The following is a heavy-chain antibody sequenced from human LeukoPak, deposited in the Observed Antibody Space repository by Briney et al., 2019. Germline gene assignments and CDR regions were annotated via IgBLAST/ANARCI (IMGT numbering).Heavy chain of an antibody. D-gene: IGHD6-6*01. CDR2: ISGSGGST. Sequence: GGSLRLSCTASGFTFSSYAMSWVRQAPGKGLEWVSGISGSGGSTYYADSVKGRFTISRDNSKNTLYLQMNSLRAEDTAVYYCAKGGGIAARRMSFEYWGQGTLVTVSS. J-gene: IGHJ4*02. CDR3: AKGGGIAARRMSFEY. V-gene: IGHV3-23*01. CDR1: GFTFSSYA.